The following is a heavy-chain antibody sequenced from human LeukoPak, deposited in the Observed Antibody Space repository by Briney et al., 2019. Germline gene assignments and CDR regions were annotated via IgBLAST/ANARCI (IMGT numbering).Heavy chain of an antibody. V-gene: IGHV4-31*03. Sequence: SETLPLTCTVSGGSISSGNYYWSWIRQHPGKGLEWIGYMYYRGSTYYNPSLKSRVTISVDTSKNQFSLKLSSVTAADTAVYYCARGYGYGTNFDYWGQGTLVTVSS. D-gene: IGHD5-18*01. CDR3: ARGYGYGTNFDY. J-gene: IGHJ4*02. CDR2: MYYRGST. CDR1: GGSISSGNYY.